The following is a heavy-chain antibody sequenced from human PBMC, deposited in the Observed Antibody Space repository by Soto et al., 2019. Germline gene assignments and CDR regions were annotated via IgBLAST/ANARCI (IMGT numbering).Heavy chain of an antibody. Sequence: ASVKVSCKTSGGTFGSYAMHWVRQAPGQRLEWMGWINAGNGNTKYSQKFQGRVTITRDTSASTAYMELSSLRSEDTAVYYCARADRRWYYDSSGYFDYWGQGTLVTVSS. CDR1: GGTFGSYA. D-gene: IGHD3-22*01. V-gene: IGHV1-3*01. J-gene: IGHJ4*02. CDR3: ARADRRWYYDSSGYFDY. CDR2: INAGNGNT.